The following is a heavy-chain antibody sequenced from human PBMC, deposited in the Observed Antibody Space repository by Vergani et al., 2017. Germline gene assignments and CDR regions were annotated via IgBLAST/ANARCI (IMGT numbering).Heavy chain of an antibody. CDR1: GYSFTSYW. CDR2: IYPGDSDT. V-gene: IGHV5-51*01. D-gene: IGHD3-3*01. Sequence: EVQLVQSGAEVKKPGESLKISCKGSGYSFTSYWIGWVRQMPGKGLEWMGIIYPGDSDTRYSPSFQGQVTISAAKSISTAYLQWSSLKASDTAMYYCARHNELRFLEWLVEDYFDYWGQGTLVTVSS. J-gene: IGHJ4*02. CDR3: ARHNELRFLEWLVEDYFDY.